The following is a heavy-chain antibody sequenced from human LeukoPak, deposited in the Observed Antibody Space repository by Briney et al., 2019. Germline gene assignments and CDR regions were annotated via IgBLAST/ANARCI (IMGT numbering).Heavy chain of an antibody. V-gene: IGHV4-61*08. J-gene: IGHJ4*02. Sequence: MTSQTLSLTCTVSGGSISSGDCYWSWIRQPPGKGLEWIGYIYYSGSTNYNPSLKSRVTISVDTSKNQFSLKLNSVTAADTAVYYCVRGGARYYYGLIDYWGQGTLVTVSS. CDR2: IYYSGST. CDR1: GGSISSGDCY. D-gene: IGHD3/OR15-3a*01. CDR3: VRGGARYYYGLIDY.